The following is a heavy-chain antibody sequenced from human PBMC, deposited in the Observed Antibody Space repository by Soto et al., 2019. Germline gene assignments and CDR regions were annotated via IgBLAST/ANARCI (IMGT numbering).Heavy chain of an antibody. Sequence: QVQLVESGGGVVQPGRSLRLSCAASGFTFSRSAIHWVRQAPGKGLEWVALISSDGSHTSYADSVKGRATISRDNAARTVDLLMNNRRVDDTAVYHCASARSSTACYLIDYWGLGTLVTVSS. CDR1: GFTFSRSA. CDR2: ISSDGSHT. CDR3: ASARSSTACYLIDY. V-gene: IGHV3-30-3*01. J-gene: IGHJ4*02. D-gene: IGHD2-21*02.